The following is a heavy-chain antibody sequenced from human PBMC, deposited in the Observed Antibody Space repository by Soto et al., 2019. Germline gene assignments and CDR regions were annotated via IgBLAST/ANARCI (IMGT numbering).Heavy chain of an antibody. CDR1: GFIFSDFY. D-gene: IGHD3-3*02. CDR3: ATFSRPPLAPFDI. Sequence: QVQLVESGGGLVKPGGSLRLSCVASGFIFSDFYMSWIRQAPGKGLEWVSYISSSGSIIYNADSVKGRFTISRDNAKHSLFLQMNSLRAEDTAVYYCATFSRPPLAPFDIWGQATMVTVSS. CDR2: ISSSGSII. V-gene: IGHV3-11*01. J-gene: IGHJ3*02.